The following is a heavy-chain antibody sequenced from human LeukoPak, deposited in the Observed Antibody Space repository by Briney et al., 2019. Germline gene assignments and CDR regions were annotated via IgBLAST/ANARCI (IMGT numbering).Heavy chain of an antibody. CDR2: INHSGST. D-gene: IGHD2-15*01. CDR3: ARLRLGYCSGGSCYADY. Sequence: SETLSLTYAVYGGSFSGYYWSWIRQPPGKGLEWIGEINHSGSTNYNPSLKSRVTISVDTSKNQFSLKLSSVTAADTAVYYCARLRLGYCSGGSCYADYWGQGTLVTVSS. J-gene: IGHJ4*02. CDR1: GGSFSGYY. V-gene: IGHV4-34*01.